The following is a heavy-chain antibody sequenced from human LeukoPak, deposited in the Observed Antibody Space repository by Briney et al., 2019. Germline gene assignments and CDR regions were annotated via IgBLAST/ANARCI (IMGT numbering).Heavy chain of an antibody. CDR3: ARAPSILWFGELSDY. D-gene: IGHD3-10*01. CDR1: GYAFTGYY. V-gene: IGHV1-2*02. J-gene: IGHJ4*02. Sequence: GASVKVSCKASGYAFTGYYMHWVRQAPGQGLEWMGWINPNSGGTNYAQKFQGRVTMTRDTSISTAYMELSRLRSDDTAVYYCARAPSILWFGELSDYWGQGTLVTVSS. CDR2: INPNSGGT.